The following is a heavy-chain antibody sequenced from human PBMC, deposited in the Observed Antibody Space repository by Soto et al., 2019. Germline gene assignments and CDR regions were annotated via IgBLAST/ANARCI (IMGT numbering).Heavy chain of an antibody. J-gene: IGHJ4*02. CDR3: ARGVHFYYYGSGSYYSPHFDY. V-gene: IGHV1-8*02. D-gene: IGHD3-10*01. Sequence: ASVKVSCKASGYTFTSYYMHWVRQATGQGLEWMGWMNPNSGNTGYAQKFQGRVTMTRNTSISTAYMELSSLRSEDTAVYYCARGVHFYYYGSGSYYSPHFDYWGQGTLVTVSS. CDR2: MNPNSGNT. CDR1: GYTFTSYY.